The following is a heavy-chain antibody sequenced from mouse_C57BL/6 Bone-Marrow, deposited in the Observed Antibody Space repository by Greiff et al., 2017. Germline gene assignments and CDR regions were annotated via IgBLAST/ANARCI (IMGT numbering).Heavy chain of an antibody. CDR2: ISSGSSTI. D-gene: IGHD1-1*01. CDR1: GFTFSDYG. CDR3: ARTTTVVATRYAMDY. J-gene: IGHJ4*01. V-gene: IGHV5-17*01. Sequence: EVQGVESGGGLVKPGGSLKLSCSASGFTFSDYGMHWVRQAPEKGLEWVAYISSGSSTIYYADTVKGRFTISRDNAKNTLFLQMTSLRSEDTAMYYCARTTTVVATRYAMDYWGQGTSVTVSS.